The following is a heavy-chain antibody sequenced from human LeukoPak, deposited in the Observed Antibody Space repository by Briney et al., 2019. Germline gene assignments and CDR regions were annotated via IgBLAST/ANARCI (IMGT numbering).Heavy chain of an antibody. D-gene: IGHD2-15*01. CDR1: GFTFDDYG. V-gene: IGHV3-20*04. CDR3: ASLGYCSGGSCYARRDY. J-gene: IGHJ4*02. Sequence: GGSLRLSCAASGFTFDDYGMSWVRQAPGKGLEWVSGINWNGGSTGYADSVRGRFTISRDNAKNSLYLQMNSLRAEDTALYYCASLGYCSGGSCYARRDYWGQGTLVTVSS. CDR2: INWNGGST.